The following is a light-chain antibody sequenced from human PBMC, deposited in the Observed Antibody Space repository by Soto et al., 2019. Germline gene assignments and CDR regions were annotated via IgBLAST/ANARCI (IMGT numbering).Light chain of an antibody. CDR3: QQYYILET. V-gene: IGKV1-5*03. J-gene: IGKJ1*01. CDR1: QDITPW. CDR2: KTS. Sequence: DLQMTQSPAIVSASVGDTVTISCRASQDITPWLAWHQQKPGKTPKVLIYKTSDLENGVPERFSGGGSGTDFTLTITNLQPDDFATYYCQQYYILETFGPGTKVEV.